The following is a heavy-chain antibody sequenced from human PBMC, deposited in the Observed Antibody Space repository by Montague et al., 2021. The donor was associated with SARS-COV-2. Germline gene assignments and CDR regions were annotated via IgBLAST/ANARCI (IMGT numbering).Heavy chain of an antibody. CDR1: GGSISSYY. J-gene: IGHJ4*02. V-gene: IGHV4-59*01. CDR2: IHYTGST. CDR3: ARAQNTCFIANCVNYFDV. Sequence: SETLSLTCAVSGGSISSYYWSWIRQSPGKGLEWIGYIHYTGSTKYNPSLKTRVTMSLDTSKNQFSLKLSSVTAADTAVYYCARAQNTCFIANCVNYFDVWGLGALVTVSS. D-gene: IGHD1-1*01.